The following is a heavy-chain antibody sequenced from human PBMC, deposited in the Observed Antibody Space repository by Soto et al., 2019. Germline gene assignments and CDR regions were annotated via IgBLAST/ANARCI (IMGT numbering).Heavy chain of an antibody. CDR3: AGGNPPYYYYYGMDV. Sequence: GSLRLSCAASGFTFSSYAMHWVRQAPGKGLEWVAVISYDGSNKYYADSVKGRFTISRDNSKNTLYLQMNSLRAEDTAVYYCAGGNPPYYYYYGMDVWGQGTTVTVSS. V-gene: IGHV3-30-3*01. CDR1: GFTFSSYA. J-gene: IGHJ6*02. CDR2: ISYDGSNK. D-gene: IGHD2-15*01.